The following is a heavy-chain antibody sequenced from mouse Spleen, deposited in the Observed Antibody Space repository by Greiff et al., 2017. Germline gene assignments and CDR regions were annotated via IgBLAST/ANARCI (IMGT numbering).Heavy chain of an antibody. V-gene: IGHV1-72*01. J-gene: IGHJ2*01. CDR3: AREDYYGSSYFDY. D-gene: IGHD1-1*01. Sequence: QVQLQQPGAELVKPGASVQLSCKASGYTFTSYWMHWVKQRPGRGLEWLGRIDPNRGGTKYNEKFKSKATLTVDKPSSTAYMQLSSLTSEDAAVYHCAREDYYGSSYFDYWGQGTTLTVSS. CDR1: GYTFTSYW. CDR2: IDPNRGGT.